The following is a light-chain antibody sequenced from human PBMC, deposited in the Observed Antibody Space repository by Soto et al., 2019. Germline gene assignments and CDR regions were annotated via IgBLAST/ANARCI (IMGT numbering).Light chain of an antibody. CDR2: RSS. J-gene: IGLJ3*02. V-gene: IGLV1-44*01. Sequence: QSVLTQPPSASGTPGQRITISCSGSSSNIGSHSVNWYQQLPGTAPKLLIYRSSQRPSGVPDRFSGSKSGTSASLAISGLLSGDEADYYCALWDDSLNGPVFGGGTKLTVL. CDR3: ALWDDSLNGPV. CDR1: SSNIGSHS.